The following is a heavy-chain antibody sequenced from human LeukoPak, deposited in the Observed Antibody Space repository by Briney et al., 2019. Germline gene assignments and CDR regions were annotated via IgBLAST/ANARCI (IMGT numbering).Heavy chain of an antibody. J-gene: IGHJ4*02. Sequence: GGSLRLSCAASGFTFNTYTMHWVRQAPGKGLEWVALISDDGNKDDGNNEFYADSVKGRFTISRDNSKDTLYLQMSSLRSEDTAVYYCARGLYPGTWYSEYWGQGTLVTVSS. CDR3: ARGLYPGTWYSEY. D-gene: IGHD6-13*01. CDR1: GFTFNTYT. CDR2: ISDDGNKDDGNNE. V-gene: IGHV3-30-3*01.